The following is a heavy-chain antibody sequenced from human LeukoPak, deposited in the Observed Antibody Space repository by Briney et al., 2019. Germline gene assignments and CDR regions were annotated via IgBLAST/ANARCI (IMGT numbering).Heavy chain of an antibody. CDR2: INHSGST. Sequence: SETLSLTCAVYGGSFSGYYWSWIRQPPGKGLEWIGEINHSGSTNYNPSLKSRVTISVDTSKNQFSLKLSSVTAADTAVYYCARGYCSGGSCYSYLDYWGQGTLVTVSS. D-gene: IGHD2-15*01. CDR3: ARGYCSGGSCYSYLDY. V-gene: IGHV4-34*01. J-gene: IGHJ4*02. CDR1: GGSFSGYY.